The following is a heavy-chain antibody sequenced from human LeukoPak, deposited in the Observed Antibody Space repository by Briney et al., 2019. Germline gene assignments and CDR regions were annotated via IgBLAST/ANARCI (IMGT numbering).Heavy chain of an antibody. D-gene: IGHD5-12*01. CDR3: GRYRGNERGIDY. Sequence: PSETLSLTCTVSGYSISSGYYWGWIRQPPGKGLEWIGRSYHSGSTYYNPSLKSRVTISRDTSKNRFSLKLSSVTAADSAVYYCGRYRGNERGIDYWGQGTPVAVSS. V-gene: IGHV4-38-2*02. CDR2: SYHSGST. J-gene: IGHJ4*02. CDR1: GYSISSGYY.